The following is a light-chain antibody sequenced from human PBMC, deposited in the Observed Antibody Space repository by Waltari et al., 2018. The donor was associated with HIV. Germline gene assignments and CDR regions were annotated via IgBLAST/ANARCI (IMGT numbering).Light chain of an antibody. CDR3: QQYGSGYT. V-gene: IGKV3-20*01. CDR1: QNINNNH. J-gene: IGKJ2*01. CDR2: DTS. Sequence: PGGRATLSCRASQNINNNHLAWYHQKFGQAPRLLIYDTSNRAPSIPDTFRGSGFGTDFSLTIGRVEPEDFGVYYCQQYGSGYTFGQGTRLDI.